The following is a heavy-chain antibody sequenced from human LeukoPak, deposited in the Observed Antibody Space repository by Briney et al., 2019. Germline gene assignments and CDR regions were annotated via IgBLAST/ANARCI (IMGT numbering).Heavy chain of an antibody. CDR3: ARDRSGLL. CDR2: IYYSGST. V-gene: IGHV4-59*01. CDR1: GGSISSYY. D-gene: IGHD1-26*01. J-gene: IGHJ3*01. Sequence: SETLSLTCTVSGGSISSYYWSWIRQPPGKGLEWIGYIYYSGSTNYNPSLKSRVTISVDTSKNQFSLKLSSVPAADTAVYYCARDRSGLLWGQGTMVTVSS.